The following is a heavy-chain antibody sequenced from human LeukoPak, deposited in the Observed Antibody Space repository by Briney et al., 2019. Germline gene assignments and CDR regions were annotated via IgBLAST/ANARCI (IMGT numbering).Heavy chain of an antibody. V-gene: IGHV4-30-4*08. D-gene: IGHD3-22*01. CDR1: GGSISSGDYY. CDR2: IYYSGST. CDR3: ARAAYYYDSSGYYPDAFDI. J-gene: IGHJ3*02. Sequence: SETLFLTCTVSGGSISSGDYYWSWIRQPPGKGLEGLGYIYYSGSTYYNPSLKSRVTISVDTSKNQFSLKLSSVTAADTAVYYCARAAYYYDSSGYYPDAFDIWGQGTMVTVSS.